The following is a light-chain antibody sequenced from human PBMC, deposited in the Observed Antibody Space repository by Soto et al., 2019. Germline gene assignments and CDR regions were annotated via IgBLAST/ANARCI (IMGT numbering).Light chain of an antibody. Sequence: SARTQPASVSGSPGQSITISCTGTRSDVGGYNYLSWFQQHPGKAPKLMIYDVRNRPSGVSNRFSGSKSGNTASLTISGRQAEDESDYYCSSYTSSSSYVFGTGTKVT. CDR1: RSDVGGYNY. CDR2: DVR. J-gene: IGLJ1*01. CDR3: SSYTSSSSYV. V-gene: IGLV2-14*01.